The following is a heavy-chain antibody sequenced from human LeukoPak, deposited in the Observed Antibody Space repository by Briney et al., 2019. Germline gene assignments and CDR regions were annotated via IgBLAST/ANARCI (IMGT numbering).Heavy chain of an antibody. CDR3: AREYSSSLAD. J-gene: IGHJ4*02. CDR2: IYYSGST. CDR1: GGSISSYY. D-gene: IGHD6-6*01. Sequence: SETLSLTCTVSGGSISSYYWSWIRQPPGKGLEWIGYIYYSGSTNYNPSLKSRVTISVDTSKNQFSLKLSSVTAADTAVYYCAREYSSSLADWGQGPLVTVS. V-gene: IGHV4-59*01.